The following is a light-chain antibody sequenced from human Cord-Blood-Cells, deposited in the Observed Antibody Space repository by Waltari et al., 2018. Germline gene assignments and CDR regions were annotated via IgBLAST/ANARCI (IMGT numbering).Light chain of an antibody. CDR2: AAS. V-gene: IGKV1-39*01. Sequence: DIQMPQSPSSLSASVGHRVTITCRASQSISSYLNWYQQKPGKAPKLLIYAASSLQSGVPSRFSGSGSGTDFTLTISSLQPEDFATYYCQQSYSTPYTFGQGTKLEIK. CDR3: QQSYSTPYT. J-gene: IGKJ2*01. CDR1: QSISSY.